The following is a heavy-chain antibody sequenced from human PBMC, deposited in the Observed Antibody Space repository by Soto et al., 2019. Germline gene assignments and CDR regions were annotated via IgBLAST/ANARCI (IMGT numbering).Heavy chain of an antibody. Sequence: SQTLSLTCAISGDSVSSNSAAWNWIRQSPSRGLEWLGRTYYRSKWYNDYAVSVKSRITINPNTSKNQFSLQLNFVTPEDTAVYYCARVMDSRIAAAGTDYYYYMDVWGKGTTVTVSS. CDR3: ARVMDSRIAAAGTDYYYYMDV. CDR2: TYYRSKWYN. J-gene: IGHJ6*03. D-gene: IGHD6-13*01. V-gene: IGHV6-1*01. CDR1: GDSVSSNSAA.